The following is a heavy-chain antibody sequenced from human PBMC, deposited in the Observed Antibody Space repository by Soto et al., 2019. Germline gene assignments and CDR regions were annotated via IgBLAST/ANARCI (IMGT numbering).Heavy chain of an antibody. Sequence: GGSLRLSCAAPGFTFSSYSMNWVRQAPGKGLEWVSSISSSSSYIYYADSVKGRFTISRDNAKNSLYLQMNSLRAEDTAVYYCARGGLLYCTNGVCSPSYYYYYMDVWGKGTTVTVSS. V-gene: IGHV3-21*01. D-gene: IGHD2-8*01. CDR1: GFTFSSYS. CDR2: ISSSSSYI. CDR3: ARGGLLYCTNGVCSPSYYYYYMDV. J-gene: IGHJ6*03.